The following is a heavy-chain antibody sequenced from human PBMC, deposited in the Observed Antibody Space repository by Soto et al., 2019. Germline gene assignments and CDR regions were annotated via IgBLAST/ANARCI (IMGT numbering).Heavy chain of an antibody. CDR2: IYHSGST. V-gene: IGHV4-30-2*01. CDR3: ARAIDSSSWYDP. J-gene: IGHJ5*02. Sequence: TLSLTCAVSGGSISSGGYSWSWIRQPPGKGLEWIGYIYHSGSTYYNPSLKSRVTISVDRSKNQFSLKLSSVTAADTAVYYCARAIDSSSWYDPWGQGTLVTVSS. CDR1: GGSISSGGYS. D-gene: IGHD6-13*01.